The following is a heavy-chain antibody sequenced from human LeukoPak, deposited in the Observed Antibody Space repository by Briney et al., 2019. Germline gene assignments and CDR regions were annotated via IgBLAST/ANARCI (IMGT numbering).Heavy chain of an antibody. CDR2: INPNSGGT. CDR3: ARLERGPERIYNWFDP. Sequence: ASVKASCKASGYTFTGYYMHWVRQAPGQGLEWMGWINPNSGGTNYAQKFQGRVTMTRDTSISTAYMELSRLRSDDTAAYYCARLERGPERIYNWFDPWGQGTLVTVSS. CDR1: GYTFTGYY. V-gene: IGHV1-2*02. D-gene: IGHD1-1*01. J-gene: IGHJ5*02.